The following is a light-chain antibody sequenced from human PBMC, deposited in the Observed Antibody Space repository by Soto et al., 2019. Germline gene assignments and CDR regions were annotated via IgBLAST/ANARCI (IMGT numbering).Light chain of an antibody. J-gene: IGLJ3*02. CDR2: EVS. V-gene: IGLV2-18*02. Sequence: QSALTQPPSVSGSPGQSVTISCTGTSSDIGYHNRVSWYQQPPGTAPKLMIYEVSTRYSGVPDRFSGYKSGNTAYLTISGLQAEDEADYYCSSFASSATLVFGGGTQLTVL. CDR1: SSDIGYHNR. CDR3: SSFASSATLV.